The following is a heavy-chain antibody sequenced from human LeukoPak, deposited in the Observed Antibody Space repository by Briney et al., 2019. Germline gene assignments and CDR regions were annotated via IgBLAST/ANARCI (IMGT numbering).Heavy chain of an antibody. J-gene: IGHJ6*03. CDR3: ARVSITGYYYYMDV. Sequence: PGGSLRLSCAASGFTFDDYGMSWVRQAPGKGLEWVSGINWNGGSTGYADSVKGRFTISRDNAQNSLYLQMNSLRAEDTAVYYCARVSITGYYYYMDVWGKGTTVTVSS. D-gene: IGHD3-16*01. CDR2: INWNGGST. V-gene: IGHV3-20*04. CDR1: GFTFDDYG.